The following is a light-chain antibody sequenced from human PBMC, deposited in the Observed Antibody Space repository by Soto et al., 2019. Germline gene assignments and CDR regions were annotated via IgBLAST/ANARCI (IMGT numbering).Light chain of an antibody. CDR2: GAS. J-gene: IGKJ1*01. CDR3: QQYGDSPLT. Sequence: DIVLTQSPGTLSLSPGERATLSCRASQTVSSSYLAWYQQKPGQAPRLLIYGASTRAAGIPDRFSGSGSGTDFTLTISRLEPEDFAVYYCQQYGDSPLTFGPGTNVEI. CDR1: QTVSSSY. V-gene: IGKV3-20*01.